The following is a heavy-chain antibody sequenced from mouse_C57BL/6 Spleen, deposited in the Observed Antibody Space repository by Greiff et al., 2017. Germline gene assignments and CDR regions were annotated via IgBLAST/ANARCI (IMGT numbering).Heavy chain of an antibody. CDR1: GYTFTDYN. J-gene: IGHJ1*03. CDR2: INPNNGGT. Sequence: EVQLQQSGPELVKPGASVKIPCKASGYTFTDYNMDWVKQSHGKSLEWIGDINPNNGGTIYNQKFKGKATLTVDKSSSTAYMGLRRLTSVDTAVYYCAISAYYGSSYEYFDVWGTGTTVTVSS. CDR3: AISAYYGSSYEYFDV. V-gene: IGHV1-18*01. D-gene: IGHD1-1*01.